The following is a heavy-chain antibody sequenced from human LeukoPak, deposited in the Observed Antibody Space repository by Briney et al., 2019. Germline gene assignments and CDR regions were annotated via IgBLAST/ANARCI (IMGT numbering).Heavy chain of an antibody. CDR3: AKECPGWGYDSSGYYWAFDY. V-gene: IGHV3-23*01. Sequence: TGGSLRLSCAASGFTFSSYAMSWVRQAPGKGLEWVSAISGSGGSTYYADSVKGRFTISRDNSKNTLYLQMNSLRAEDTAVYYCAKECPGWGYDSSGYYWAFDYWGQGTLVTVSS. CDR1: GFTFSSYA. D-gene: IGHD3-22*01. CDR2: ISGSGGST. J-gene: IGHJ4*02.